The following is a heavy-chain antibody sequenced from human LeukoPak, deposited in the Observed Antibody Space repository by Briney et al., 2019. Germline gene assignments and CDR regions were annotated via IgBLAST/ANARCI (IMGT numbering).Heavy chain of an antibody. V-gene: IGHV4-38-2*02. CDR1: GYSISSGNY. D-gene: IGHD3-10*01. Sequence: SETLSLTCSVSGYSISSGNYWGWIRLPPGKGLQWIGRIYTSGSTNYNPSLKSRATISVDTSKNQFSLELSSVTAADTAVYYCARERLAMVRGVIPKEAWGRFDPWGQGTLVTVSS. J-gene: IGHJ5*02. CDR3: ARERLAMVRGVIPKEAWGRFDP. CDR2: IYTSGST.